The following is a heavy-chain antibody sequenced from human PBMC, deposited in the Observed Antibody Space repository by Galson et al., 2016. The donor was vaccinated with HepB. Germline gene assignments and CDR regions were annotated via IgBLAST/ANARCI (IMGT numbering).Heavy chain of an antibody. D-gene: IGHD6-19*01. CDR2: IYSGGST. V-gene: IGHV3-53*01. Sequence: SLRLSCAASGFTVSTNYMSWVRQAPGKGLEWVSVIYSGGSTYYADSVKGRFTISRDNSKNTLYLQMNSLRAEDTAMYYCARRSSPSSGWHYYFDYWGQATLVTVSS. J-gene: IGHJ4*02. CDR3: ARRSSPSSGWHYYFDY. CDR1: GFTVSTNY.